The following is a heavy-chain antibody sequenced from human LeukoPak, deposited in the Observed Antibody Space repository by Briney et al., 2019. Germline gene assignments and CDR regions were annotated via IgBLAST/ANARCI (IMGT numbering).Heavy chain of an antibody. CDR2: IKQDGREK. CDR1: GFTLSSYW. J-gene: IGHJ5*01. CDR3: ARDSPGHDS. V-gene: IGHV3-7*04. Sequence: GGSLRLSCAVSGFTLSSYWMSWVRQAPGKGPEWAANIKQDGREKYYVDSVKGRFTISRDNAKNSLYLQMNSLRVEDTAVYYCARDSPGHDSWGQGTLVTVSS.